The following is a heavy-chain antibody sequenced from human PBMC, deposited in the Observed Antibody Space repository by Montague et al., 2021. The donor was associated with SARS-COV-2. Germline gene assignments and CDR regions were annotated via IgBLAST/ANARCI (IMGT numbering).Heavy chain of an antibody. Sequence: SETLSLTCTVSGGSISSSSYYWGWIRQPPGKGLEWIGYIYYSGSTNYNPSLKSRVTISVDTFKNQFSLKLSSVTAADTAVYYCARGFDYWGQGTLVTVSS. CDR1: GGSISSSSYY. V-gene: IGHV4-61*05. J-gene: IGHJ4*02. CDR3: ARGFDY. CDR2: IYYSGST.